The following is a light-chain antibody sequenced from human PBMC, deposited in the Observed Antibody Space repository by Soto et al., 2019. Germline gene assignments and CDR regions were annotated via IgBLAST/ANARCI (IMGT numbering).Light chain of an antibody. Sequence: EIVMNQSPATLSVTPGERASLSCRASQSVNRNLAWYQQKPGQAPRLLIYDTSNRATGIPARFSGSGSGTDFTLTISSLEPEDFAVYYCQQRSNWPRTFCQGTKVDIK. V-gene: IGKV3-11*01. CDR1: QSVNRN. CDR3: QQRSNWPRT. J-gene: IGKJ1*01. CDR2: DTS.